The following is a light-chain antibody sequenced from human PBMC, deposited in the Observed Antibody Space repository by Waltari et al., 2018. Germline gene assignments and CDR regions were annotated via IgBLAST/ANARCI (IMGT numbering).Light chain of an antibody. J-gene: IGKJ1*01. Sequence: DIVMTQSPDSLAVPLGERATINCKSSQTVLKTSDNKNYLGWYQQNSGQPPKLLLYWSSTRESGVPDRFTGSGSGTDFTLTISSLQPEDVAVYYCLQYYTTLPAFGQGTKVEIQ. CDR3: LQYYTTLPA. CDR2: WSS. V-gene: IGKV4-1*01. CDR1: QTVLKTSDNKNY.